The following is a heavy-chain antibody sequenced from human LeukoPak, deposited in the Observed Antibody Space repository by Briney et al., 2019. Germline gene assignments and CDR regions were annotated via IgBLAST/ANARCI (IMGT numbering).Heavy chain of an antibody. Sequence: SVKVSCKASGGTFSSYAISWVRQAPGQGLEWMGGIIPIFGTANYAQKFQGRVTIIADESTSTAYMELSSLRSEDTAVYYCARGGVPTLNYYGMDVWGQGTTVTVSS. V-gene: IGHV1-69*13. D-gene: IGHD3-10*01. J-gene: IGHJ6*02. CDR1: GGTFSSYA. CDR3: ARGGVPTLNYYGMDV. CDR2: IIPIFGTA.